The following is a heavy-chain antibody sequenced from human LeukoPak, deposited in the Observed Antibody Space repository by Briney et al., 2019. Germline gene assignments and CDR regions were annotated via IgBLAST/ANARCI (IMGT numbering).Heavy chain of an antibody. CDR3: ARDLSRYDSSGYYYYYYGMDV. J-gene: IGHJ6*02. CDR2: LWYDGSNK. CDR1: GFTLSSYG. D-gene: IGHD3-22*01. V-gene: IGHV3-33*01. Sequence: WGSLRISCAASGFTLSSYGMPRVRPAPGQGVGGGGGLWYDGSNKYYADSVKGRFTISRDNSKNTLYLQMNSLRAEDTAVYYCARDLSRYDSSGYYYYYYGMDVWGQGTTVTVSS.